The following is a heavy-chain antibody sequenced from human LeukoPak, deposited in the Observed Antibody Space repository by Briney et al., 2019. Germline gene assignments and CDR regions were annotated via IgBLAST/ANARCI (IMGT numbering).Heavy chain of an antibody. CDR3: ARGVVAPKTPLPYYYYMDV. D-gene: IGHD2-15*01. Sequence: SETLSLTCTVSGGSISSHYWSWIRQPPGKGLEWIGYIYYSGSTNYNPSLKSRVTISVDTSKNQFSLKLSSVTAADTAVYYCARGVVAPKTPLPYYYYMDVWGKGTTVTVSS. CDR2: IYYSGST. CDR1: GGSISSHY. V-gene: IGHV4-59*11. J-gene: IGHJ6*03.